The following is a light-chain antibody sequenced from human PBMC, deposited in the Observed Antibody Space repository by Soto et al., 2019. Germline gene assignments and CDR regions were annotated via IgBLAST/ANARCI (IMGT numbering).Light chain of an antibody. CDR2: GAS. Sequence: EIVLTQSPGTLSLSPGERATLSCRASERLSSVYLAWYQQRPGQPPRLLIYGASNRATGIPDRFSGSGSGTDFTLTISRLEPEDFAVYFCQQYASSPITFGQGTRLEIK. CDR1: ERLSSVY. CDR3: QQYASSPIT. V-gene: IGKV3-20*01. J-gene: IGKJ5*01.